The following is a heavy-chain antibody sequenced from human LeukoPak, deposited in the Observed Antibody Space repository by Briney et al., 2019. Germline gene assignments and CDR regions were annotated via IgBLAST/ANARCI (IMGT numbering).Heavy chain of an antibody. CDR1: GYSFTSYW. CDR2: IYPGDSDT. D-gene: IGHD1-1*01. J-gene: IGHJ5*02. Sequence: GESLKISCKGSGYSFTSYWIGWVRQMPGKGLEWMGIIYPGDSDTRYSPSFQGQVTISADKSISTAYLQWSSLKASDTALYYCARHSLERRWGGSWFDPWGQGTLVTVSS. V-gene: IGHV5-51*01. CDR3: ARHSLERRWGGSWFDP.